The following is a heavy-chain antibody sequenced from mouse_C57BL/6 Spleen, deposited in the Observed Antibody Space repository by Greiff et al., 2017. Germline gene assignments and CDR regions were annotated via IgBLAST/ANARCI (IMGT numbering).Heavy chain of an antibody. Sequence: QVQLQQSGAELVMPGASVKLSCKASGYTFTSYWMHWVKQRPGQGLEWIGEIDPSDSYTNYNQKFKGKSTLTVDKSSSTAYMQLSSLTSEDSAVYYCAREDYYGNFSYYFDYWGQGTTLTVSS. V-gene: IGHV1-69*01. CDR3: AREDYYGNFSYYFDY. J-gene: IGHJ2*01. CDR1: GYTFTSYW. CDR2: IDPSDSYT. D-gene: IGHD2-1*01.